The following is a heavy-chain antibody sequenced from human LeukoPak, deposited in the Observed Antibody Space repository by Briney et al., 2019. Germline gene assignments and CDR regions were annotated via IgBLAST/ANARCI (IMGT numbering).Heavy chain of an antibody. J-gene: IGHJ4*02. V-gene: IGHV4-59*01. CDR2: IYYSGST. D-gene: IGHD2-2*01. CDR1: GGSISSYY. CDR3: ARDSSRECSTTSCPFDY. Sequence: SETLSLTCTVSGGSISSYYWSWIRQPPGKGLEWIGYIYYSGSTNYNPSLRGRVTMSVDTSKSQFSLKLSSVTAADTAVYYCARDSSRECSTTSCPFDYWGQGTLVTVSS.